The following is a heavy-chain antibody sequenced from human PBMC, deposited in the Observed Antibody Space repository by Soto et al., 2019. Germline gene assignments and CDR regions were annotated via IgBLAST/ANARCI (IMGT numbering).Heavy chain of an antibody. Sequence: SETLSLTCTVSGGSISSSSYYWGWIRQPPGKGLEWIGGIYYSGSTYYNPSLKGRVTISVDTSKNQFSLKLSSVTAADTAVYYCARRSTYYYDSSGYDDAFDIWGQGTMVTVSS. V-gene: IGHV4-39*01. D-gene: IGHD3-22*01. CDR1: GGSISSSSYY. CDR2: IYYSGST. CDR3: ARRSTYYYDSSGYDDAFDI. J-gene: IGHJ3*02.